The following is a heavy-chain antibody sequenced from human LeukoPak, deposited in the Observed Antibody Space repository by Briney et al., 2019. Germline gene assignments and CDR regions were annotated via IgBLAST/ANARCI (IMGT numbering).Heavy chain of an antibody. Sequence: ASVKVSCEVSGYTLTELSMHWVRQAPGKGLEWMGSFDPEDGETIYAQTFQGRVTMTEDTSTDTTYMELRSLRSEDTAVYYCATHTLFADVAYFDLWGRGTLVTVSS. V-gene: IGHV1-24*01. CDR3: ATHTLFADVAYFDL. J-gene: IGHJ2*01. CDR1: GYTLTELS. D-gene: IGHD2-15*01. CDR2: FDPEDGET.